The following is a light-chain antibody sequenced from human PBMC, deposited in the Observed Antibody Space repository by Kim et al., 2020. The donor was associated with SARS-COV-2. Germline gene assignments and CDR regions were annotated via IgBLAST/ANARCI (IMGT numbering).Light chain of an antibody. CDR3: AAWDDSLKGV. CDR2: SNN. J-gene: IGLJ2*01. CDR1: SANIGSNT. V-gene: IGLV1-44*01. Sequence: PGQRVTISCSGSSANIGSNTVNWYQQHPGTAPKLLIYSNNQRPSGVPDRFSGSKSGTSASLAISGLQSEDEADYYCAAWDDSLKGVFGGGTQLTVL.